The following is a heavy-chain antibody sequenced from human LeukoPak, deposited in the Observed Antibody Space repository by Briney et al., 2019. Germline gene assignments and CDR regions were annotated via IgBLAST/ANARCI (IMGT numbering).Heavy chain of an antibody. Sequence: SETLSLTCAVSGYSISRGSYWGWIRQPPGKGLEWIGSVYHSGSAYYNPSLKSRVTISVDTSENQFSLKLTSVTAADTAVYYCAVGLHSGQFAFDIWGQGTMVTVSS. CDR2: VYHSGSA. D-gene: IGHD5-24*01. CDR3: AVGLHSGQFAFDI. CDR1: GYSISRGSY. V-gene: IGHV4-38-2*01. J-gene: IGHJ3*02.